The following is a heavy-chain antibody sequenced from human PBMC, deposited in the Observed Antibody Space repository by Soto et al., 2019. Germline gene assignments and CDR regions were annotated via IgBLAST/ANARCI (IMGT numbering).Heavy chain of an antibody. CDR2: IYYSGST. J-gene: IGHJ4*02. CDR1: GGSMSTSSYY. D-gene: IGHD3-22*01. Sequence: QLQLQESDPGLVKPSETLSLTCTVSGGSMSTSSYYWGWIGQPPGKGLEWIGSIYYSGSTYYNPSLKSRVTISVDTSKNQFSLKLSSVTAADTAVYYCARDYDSSGDYWGQGTLVTVSS. CDR3: ARDYDSSGDY. V-gene: IGHV4-39*01.